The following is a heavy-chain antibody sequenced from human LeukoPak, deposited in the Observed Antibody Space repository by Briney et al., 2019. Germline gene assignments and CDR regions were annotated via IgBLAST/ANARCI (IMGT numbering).Heavy chain of an antibody. V-gene: IGHV4-30-4*08. CDR3: ASPLRLSYYAFDI. CDR2: VYSRHSA. D-gene: IGHD5-12*01. CDR1: GVSISRGGYY. Sequence: SETLSLTCTVSGVSISRGGYYWSWIRQPPAKGLEWFGYVYSRHSAYYNPTLKSRVTISVAPSKNHYYLKLSPVTAAATAAYYCASPLRLSYYAFDIWGQGTMVTVSS. J-gene: IGHJ3*02.